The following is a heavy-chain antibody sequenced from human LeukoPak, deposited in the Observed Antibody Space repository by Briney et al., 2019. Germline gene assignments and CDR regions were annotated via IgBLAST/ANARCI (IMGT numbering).Heavy chain of an antibody. V-gene: IGHV1-69-2*01. J-gene: IGHJ3*02. CDR1: GYTFTDYY. Sequence: ASVKVSCKVSGYTFTDYYMHWVQQAPGKGLEWMGLVDPEDGETIYAEKFQSRVTITADTSTDTAYMELSSLRSEDTAVYYCAGYRGSYYDAFDIWGQGTMVTVSS. D-gene: IGHD1-26*01. CDR3: AGYRGSYYDAFDI. CDR2: VDPEDGET.